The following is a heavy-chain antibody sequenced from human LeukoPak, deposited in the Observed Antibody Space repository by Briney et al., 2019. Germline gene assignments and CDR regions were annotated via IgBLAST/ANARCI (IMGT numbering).Heavy chain of an antibody. D-gene: IGHD6-6*01. V-gene: IGHV1-69*05. Sequence: SVKVSCKASGYTFTSYGISWVRQAPGQGLEWMGGIIPIFGTANYAQKFQGRVTITTDESTSTAYMELSSLRSEDTAVYYCASSEQLVVAQSLDYWGQGTLVTVSS. CDR3: ASSEQLVVAQSLDY. CDR1: GYTFTSYG. J-gene: IGHJ4*02. CDR2: IIPIFGTA.